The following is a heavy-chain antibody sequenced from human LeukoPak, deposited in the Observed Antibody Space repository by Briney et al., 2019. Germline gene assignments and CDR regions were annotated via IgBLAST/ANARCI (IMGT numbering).Heavy chain of an antibody. V-gene: IGHV4-34*01. CDR3: ARGFYDSSGYPTFDY. J-gene: IGHJ4*02. CDR1: GGSFSGYY. Sequence: NPSETLSLTCAVYGGSFSGYYWSWIRQPPGKGLEWIGEINHSGSTNYNPSLKSRVTISVDTSKNQFSLKLSSVTAADTAVYYCARGFYDSSGYPTFDYWGQGTLVTVSS. CDR2: INHSGST. D-gene: IGHD3-22*01.